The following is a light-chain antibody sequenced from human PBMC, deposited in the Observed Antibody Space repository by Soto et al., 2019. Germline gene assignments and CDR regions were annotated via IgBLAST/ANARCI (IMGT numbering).Light chain of an antibody. CDR2: GAS. V-gene: IGKV3-20*01. J-gene: IGKJ2*01. CDR1: QSVSSSY. Sequence: EIVLTQSPGTLSLSPGERATLSCRASQSVSSSYLAWYQQKPGQAPRLLISGASSRATGIPDRFSGSGSGTDFTLTISRQEPEDFAVYYCQQYGSSPYTFGQGTKLEIK. CDR3: QQYGSSPYT.